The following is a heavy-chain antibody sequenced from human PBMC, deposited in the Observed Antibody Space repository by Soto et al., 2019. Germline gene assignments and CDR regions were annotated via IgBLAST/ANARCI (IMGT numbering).Heavy chain of an antibody. D-gene: IGHD2-2*01. J-gene: IGHJ4*01. CDR2: MYHSGST. V-gene: IGHV4-30-2*01. CDR1: GGSISRGGYS. CDR3: GGVPDY. Sequence: TPSLTCAVSGGSISRGGYSWSWIRQPPGKGLEWIGYMYHSGSTYYNPSLKSRVTISIDRSKNQFSLKLSSVTAADTAVYYCGGVPDYWGQGILVSVSS.